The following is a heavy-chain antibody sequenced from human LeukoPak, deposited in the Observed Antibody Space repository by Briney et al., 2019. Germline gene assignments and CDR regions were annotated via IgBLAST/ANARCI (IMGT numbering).Heavy chain of an antibody. CDR1: GFTFSNYA. Sequence: GGSLRLSCATSGFTFSNYAVSWVRQAPGKGLEWVSSISGSGGTTYYADSVKGRFTISRDNSKNTLYLQMNSLRVEDTAVYYCAREVPPVAKYYFDYWGQGTLVTVSS. V-gene: IGHV3-23*01. J-gene: IGHJ4*02. CDR3: AREVPPVAKYYFDY. D-gene: IGHD2-2*01. CDR2: ISGSGGTT.